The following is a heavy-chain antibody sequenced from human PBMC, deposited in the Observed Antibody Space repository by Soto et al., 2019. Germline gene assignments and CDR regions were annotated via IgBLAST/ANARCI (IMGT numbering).Heavy chain of an antibody. CDR3: AKVIVLGASTLEY. V-gene: IGHV3-23*01. J-gene: IGHJ4*02. Sequence: EQVLESGGGLVQPGGSLRLSCEASGVMFNHYAMAWVRQTPGKGLEWVSVISGSTGTTYYADSVKGRFTISRDNSKNTVYLQMNRLRVEDSALYSCAKVIVLGASTLEYWGPGTRVTVSS. D-gene: IGHD6-6*01. CDR2: ISGSTGTT. CDR1: GVMFNHYA.